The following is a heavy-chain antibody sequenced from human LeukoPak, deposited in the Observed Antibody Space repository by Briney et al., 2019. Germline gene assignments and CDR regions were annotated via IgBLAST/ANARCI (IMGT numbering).Heavy chain of an antibody. V-gene: IGHV3-30*01. CDR2: VSYDGSSE. Sequence: PGRSLRLSCAASGFIFRSYPMHWVRQAPGKGLEWVAVVSYDGSSENYADSVNGRFTISRDNSKNTLYLQMNSLRAEDTAVFHCARDGVGTAFDLWGQGTMATVSS. J-gene: IGHJ3*01. CDR3: ARDGVGTAFDL. D-gene: IGHD1-26*01. CDR1: GFIFRSYP.